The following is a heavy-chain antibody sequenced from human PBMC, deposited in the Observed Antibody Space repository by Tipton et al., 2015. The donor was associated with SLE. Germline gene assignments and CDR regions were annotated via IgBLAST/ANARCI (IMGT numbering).Heavy chain of an antibody. Sequence: TLSLTCAVYGGSFSGYYWSWIRQPPGKGLEWIGEINHSGSTNYNPSLKSRVTISVDTSKNQLSLKLSSVTAADTAVYYCARGQPGYYDFWSGDPSGGQGTLVTVSS. D-gene: IGHD3-3*01. V-gene: IGHV4-34*01. CDR2: INHSGST. CDR3: ARGQPGYYDFWSGDPS. J-gene: IGHJ4*02. CDR1: GGSFSGYY.